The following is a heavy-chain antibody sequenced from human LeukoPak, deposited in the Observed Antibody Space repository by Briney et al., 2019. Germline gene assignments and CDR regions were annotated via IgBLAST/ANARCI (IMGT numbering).Heavy chain of an antibody. D-gene: IGHD3-10*01. Sequence: GESLKISCQGSGDSFTDYWLDWVRQMPGKGLEWMGIIYPGDSDTRYSPSFQGQVTISADKSISTAYLQWSSLKASDTAMYYCARRMVRGVIRSAFDFWGQGTMVTVSS. CDR1: GDSFTDYW. V-gene: IGHV5-51*01. J-gene: IGHJ3*01. CDR3: ARRMVRGVIRSAFDF. CDR2: IYPGDSDT.